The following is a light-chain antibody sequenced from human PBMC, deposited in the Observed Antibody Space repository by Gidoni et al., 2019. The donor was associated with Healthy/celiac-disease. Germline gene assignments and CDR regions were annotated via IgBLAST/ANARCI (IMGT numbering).Light chain of an antibody. Sequence: DIQMPQSPSSLSASVGDRVTITCRASQSISSYLNWYQQKPGKAPKLLIYAASSLQSGVPSRFSGSGSGTDFTLTISSLQPEDFATYYCQQSYSTPPETFGQGTRLEIK. CDR3: QQSYSTPPET. V-gene: IGKV1-39*01. CDR1: QSISSY. J-gene: IGKJ5*01. CDR2: AAS.